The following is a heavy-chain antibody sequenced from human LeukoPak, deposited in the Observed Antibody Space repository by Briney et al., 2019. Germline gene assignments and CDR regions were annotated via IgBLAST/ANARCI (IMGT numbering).Heavy chain of an antibody. D-gene: IGHD5-12*01. V-gene: IGHV3-53*01. CDR1: GFIFSDHY. CDR3: ARAQSRYSGYDSFPFDY. Sequence: SGGSLRLSCAASGFIFSDHYMDWVRQAPGKGLDWVSIIYDSGNTYYADSVKGRFTISRDRSKNTLYLQMNSLRAEDTAVYYCARAQSRYSGYDSFPFDYWGQGTLVTVSS. J-gene: IGHJ4*02. CDR2: IYDSGNT.